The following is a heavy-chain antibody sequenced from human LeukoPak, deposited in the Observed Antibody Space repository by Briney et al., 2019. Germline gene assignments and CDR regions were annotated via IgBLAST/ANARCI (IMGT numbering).Heavy chain of an antibody. CDR3: ARIVDCSSTSCYDY. CDR2: ISSSGSTI. V-gene: IGHV3-48*03. Sequence: PGGSLRLSCAASGFTFSSYEMNWVRQAPGKGLELVSYISSSGSTIYYADSVKGRFTISRDNAKNSLYLQMNSLRAEDTAVYYCARIVDCSSTSCYDYWGQGTLVTVSS. CDR1: GFTFSSYE. D-gene: IGHD2-2*01. J-gene: IGHJ4*02.